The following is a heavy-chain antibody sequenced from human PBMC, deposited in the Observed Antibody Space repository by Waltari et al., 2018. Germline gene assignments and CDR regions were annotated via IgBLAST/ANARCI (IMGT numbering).Heavy chain of an antibody. CDR1: GGSISSYY. Sequence: QVQLQESGPGLVKPSETLSLTCTVSGGSISSYYWSWIRQPPGKGLEWIWYIYYSGSTNYNPSLKSRVTISVDTSKNQFSLKLSSVTAADTAVYYCARESPGNSYDAFDIWGQGTMVTVSS. CDR3: ARESPGNSYDAFDI. J-gene: IGHJ3*02. V-gene: IGHV4-59*01. CDR2: IYYSGST. D-gene: IGHD6-13*01.